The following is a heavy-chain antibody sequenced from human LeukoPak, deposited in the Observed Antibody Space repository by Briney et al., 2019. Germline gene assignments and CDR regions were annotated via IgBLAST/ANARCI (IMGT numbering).Heavy chain of an antibody. D-gene: IGHD4-17*01. Sequence: GGSLRLPCAASGFTFSSYAMSWVRQAPGKGLEWVSAISGSGGSTYYADSVKGRFTISRDNSKNTLYLQMNSLRAEDTAVYYCANLDYGDYSSDYWGQGTLVAVSS. CDR3: ANLDYGDYSSDY. V-gene: IGHV3-23*01. J-gene: IGHJ4*02. CDR1: GFTFSSYA. CDR2: ISGSGGST.